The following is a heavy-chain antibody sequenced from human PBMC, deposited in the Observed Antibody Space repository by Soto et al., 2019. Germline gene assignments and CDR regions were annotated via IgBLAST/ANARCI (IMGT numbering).Heavy chain of an antibody. CDR1: GGSFSGYY. CDR2: INHSGST. Sequence: SETLSLTCAVYGGSFSGYYWSWIRQPPGKGLEWIGEINHSGSTNYNPSLKSRVTISVDTSKYQFSLKLSSVTAADTAVYYCARARRGSSWPNIGVYSYGTHVWGQGTTVTVSS. CDR3: ARARRGSSWPNIGVYSYGTHV. J-gene: IGHJ6*02. V-gene: IGHV4-34*01. D-gene: IGHD6-13*01.